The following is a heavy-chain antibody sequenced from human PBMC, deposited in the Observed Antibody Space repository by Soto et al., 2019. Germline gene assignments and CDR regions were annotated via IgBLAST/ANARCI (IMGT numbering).Heavy chain of an antibody. CDR3: TSHSPEDMRRT. J-gene: IGHJ5*02. Sequence: EVQLVESGGGLVQPGGSLKLSCTASGFTFSDSPMHWVRQASGKGREWVGRIRSKANNYATAYGASVEGRFTISRADSKDPAYLQMNSLKTEDAAVYYCTSHSPEDMRRTWGQGTLVTVSS. V-gene: IGHV3-73*02. CDR1: GFTFSDSP. CDR2: IRSKANNYAT.